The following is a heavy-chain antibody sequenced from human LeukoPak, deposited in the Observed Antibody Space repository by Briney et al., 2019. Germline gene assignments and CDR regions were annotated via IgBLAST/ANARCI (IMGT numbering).Heavy chain of an antibody. CDR1: GFTFSSYG. J-gene: IGHJ4*02. V-gene: IGHV3-30*19. D-gene: IGHD1-1*01. CDR3: ARGSRGLGRRRASHFDY. Sequence: PGGSLRLSCAASGFTFSSYGMPWVRQAPGKGLEWVAVIWYDGSNKYYADSVKGRFTISRDNSKNTLYLQMNSLRAEDTAVYYCARGSRGLGRRRASHFDYWGQGTLVTVSS. CDR2: IWYDGSNK.